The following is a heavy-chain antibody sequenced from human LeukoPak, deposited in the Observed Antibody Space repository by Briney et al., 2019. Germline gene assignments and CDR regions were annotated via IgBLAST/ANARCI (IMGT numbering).Heavy chain of an antibody. Sequence: GGSLRLSCAASGFTFSSYSMNWVRQAPGKGLEWVSSISSSSSYIYYADSVKGRFTISRDNAKNSLYLQMNSLRAEDTAVYYCARGIQLWSDFYYFDYWGQGTLVTVSS. D-gene: IGHD5-18*01. CDR2: ISSSSSYI. J-gene: IGHJ4*02. CDR1: GFTFSSYS. V-gene: IGHV3-21*01. CDR3: ARGIQLWSDFYYFDY.